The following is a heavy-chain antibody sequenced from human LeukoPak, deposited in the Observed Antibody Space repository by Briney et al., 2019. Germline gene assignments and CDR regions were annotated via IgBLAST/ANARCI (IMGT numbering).Heavy chain of an antibody. CDR3: ARHASWFGP. CDR2: LYSRGTP. V-gene: IGHV4-39*01. J-gene: IGHJ5*02. CDR1: GGSINSDTYF. Sequence: SETLSLTCTVSGGSINSDTYFWGWIRQPPGKGLEWIGSLYSRGTPYHNPSLGGRVTISIDESKNQISLKLNSVTAADTAVYYCARHASWFGPWGQGTPVTVSS.